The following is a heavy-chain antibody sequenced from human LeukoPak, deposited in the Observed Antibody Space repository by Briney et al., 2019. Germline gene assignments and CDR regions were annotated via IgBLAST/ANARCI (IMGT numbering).Heavy chain of an antibody. V-gene: IGHV3-7*01. CDR2: IKQDGSEK. CDR3: VRALGSSSADY. J-gene: IGHJ4*02. CDR1: GFTFTNFW. D-gene: IGHD6-6*01. Sequence: PGGSLRLSCAASGFTFTNFWMGWVRQAPGRGLEWVANIKQDGSEKYYVVSVEGRFTISRDNAKNSVSLQMNSLRGEDTAVYYCVRALGSSSADYWGQGTLVTVSS.